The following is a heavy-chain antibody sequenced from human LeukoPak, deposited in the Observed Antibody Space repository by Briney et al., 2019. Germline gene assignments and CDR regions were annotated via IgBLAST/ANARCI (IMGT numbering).Heavy chain of an antibody. J-gene: IGHJ6*03. V-gene: IGHV1-69-2*01. D-gene: IGHD3-10*01. CDR3: ATAAMVPMDV. Sequence: ASVKVSCKVSGYTFTDYYMHWVQQAPGKGLEWMGLVDPEDGETIYAEKFQGRVTITADTSTDTAYMELSSLRSEDTAVYCCATAAMVPMDVWGKGTTVTVSS. CDR1: GYTFTDYY. CDR2: VDPEDGET.